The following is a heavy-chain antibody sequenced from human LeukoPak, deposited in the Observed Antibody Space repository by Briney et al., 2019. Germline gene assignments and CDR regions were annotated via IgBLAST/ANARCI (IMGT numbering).Heavy chain of an antibody. CDR1: GFTFSSYA. J-gene: IGHJ4*02. CDR3: AKERYCSSTSCPWDY. D-gene: IGHD2-2*01. CDR2: ISGSGGST. V-gene: IGHV3-23*01. Sequence: GGSLRHSCAASGFTFSSYAMSWVRQAPGKGLEWVSAISGSGGSTYYADSVKGRFTISRDNSKNTLYLQMNSLRAEDTAVYYCAKERYCSSTSCPWDYWGQGTLVTVSS.